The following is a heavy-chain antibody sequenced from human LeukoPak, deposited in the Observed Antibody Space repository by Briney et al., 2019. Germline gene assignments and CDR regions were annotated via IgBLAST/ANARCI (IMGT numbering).Heavy chain of an antibody. Sequence: SETLSLTCIVSGGSISSSNYYWGWIRQSPGKGLEWIGSIYSRGSTYYNPSLKSRVTISVDTSKNQFSLKLSSVTAADTAVYYCARGGLVPAATEGVDYWGQGTLVTVSS. V-gene: IGHV4-39*07. J-gene: IGHJ4*02. CDR3: ARGGLVPAATEGVDY. CDR2: IYSRGST. D-gene: IGHD2-2*01. CDR1: GGSISSSNYY.